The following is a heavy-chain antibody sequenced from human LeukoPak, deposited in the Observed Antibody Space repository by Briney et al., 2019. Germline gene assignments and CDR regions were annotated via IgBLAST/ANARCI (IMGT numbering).Heavy chain of an antibody. CDR3: ARRWRSGRWDY. D-gene: IGHD3-10*01. CDR2: IYHSGST. V-gene: IGHV4-30-2*01. Sequence: SQTLSLTCAVSGGSISSGGYSWSWIRQPPGKGLEWIGYIYHSGSTYYNPSLKSRVTISVDRSKNQFSLKLSSVTAADTAVYYCARRWRSGRWDYWGQGALVTVSS. CDR1: GGSISSGGYS. J-gene: IGHJ4*02.